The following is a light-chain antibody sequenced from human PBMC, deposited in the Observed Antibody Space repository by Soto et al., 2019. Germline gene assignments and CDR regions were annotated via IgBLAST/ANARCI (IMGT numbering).Light chain of an antibody. V-gene: IGKV1-5*03. J-gene: IGKJ1*01. CDR2: KAS. Sequence: DIQMTQSPSTLSASVGDRVTITRRASQSISAGLAWYQQKPGKAPKLLIYKASSLESGVPSRFSGSGSGTEFTLTISSLQPDDFATYYCQQYNNYGSWTFGQGTKVEIK. CDR3: QQYNNYGSWT. CDR1: QSISAG.